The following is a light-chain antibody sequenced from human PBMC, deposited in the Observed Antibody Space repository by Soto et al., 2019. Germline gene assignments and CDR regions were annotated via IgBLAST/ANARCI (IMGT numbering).Light chain of an antibody. CDR1: SSDVGGYNY. V-gene: IGLV2-14*01. J-gene: IGLJ1*01. Sequence: QSALTQPASVSGSPGQSITISCTGTSSDVGGYNYVSWYQQHPGKAPKLMIYEVSNRPSGASNRFSGSKSGNTASLTISGLQAEDEADYYCSSYTSSSTIFGTGTKLTVL. CDR2: EVS. CDR3: SSYTSSSTI.